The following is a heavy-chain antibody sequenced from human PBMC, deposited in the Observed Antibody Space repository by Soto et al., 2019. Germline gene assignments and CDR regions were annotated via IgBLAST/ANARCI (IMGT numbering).Heavy chain of an antibody. D-gene: IGHD3-22*01. Sequence: AGSLRLSCAASGFTFSSYGMHWVRQAPGKGLEWVAVISYDGSNKYYADSVKGRFTISRDNSKNTLYLQMNSLRAEDTAVYYCAKGSPYYYDSSGYIDYWGQGTLVTVSS. J-gene: IGHJ4*02. CDR1: GFTFSSYG. CDR2: ISYDGSNK. CDR3: AKGSPYYYDSSGYIDY. V-gene: IGHV3-30*18.